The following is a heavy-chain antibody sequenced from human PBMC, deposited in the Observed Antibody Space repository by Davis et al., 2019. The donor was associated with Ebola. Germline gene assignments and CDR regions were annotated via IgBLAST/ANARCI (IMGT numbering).Heavy chain of an antibody. J-gene: IGHJ3*02. Sequence: SVKVSCKASGGTFSSYAISWVRQAPGQGLEWMGGIIPILGIANYAQKFQGRVTITADESTSTAYMELSSLRSEDTAVYYCARSLGLRIRDAFDIWGQGTMVTVSS. V-gene: IGHV1-69*10. D-gene: IGHD5-12*01. CDR3: ARSLGLRIRDAFDI. CDR2: IIPILGIA. CDR1: GGTFSSYA.